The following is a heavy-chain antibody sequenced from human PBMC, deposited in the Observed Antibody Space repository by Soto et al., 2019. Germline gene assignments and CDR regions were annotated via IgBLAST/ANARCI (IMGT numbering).Heavy chain of an antibody. V-gene: IGHV3-30*18. CDR1: GFTFSSYS. J-gene: IGHJ6*02. Sequence: GGSLRLSCAASGFTFSSYSMNWVRQAPGKGLEWVAVISYDGSNKYYADSVKGRFTISRDNSKNTLYLQMNSLRAEDTAVYYCAKDILTANYYYGMDVWGQGTTVTVSS. CDR3: AKDILTANYYYGMDV. CDR2: ISYDGSNK. D-gene: IGHD3-9*01.